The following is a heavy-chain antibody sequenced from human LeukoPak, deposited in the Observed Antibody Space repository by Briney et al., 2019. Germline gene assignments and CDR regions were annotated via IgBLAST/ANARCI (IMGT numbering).Heavy chain of an antibody. V-gene: IGHV3-64*02. CDR2: ISDSGSST. CDR1: GFTFSSYA. J-gene: IGHJ5*02. D-gene: IGHD6-19*01. Sequence: PGGSLRLSCAASGFTFSSYAMHWVRQAPGKGLEFVSSISDSGSSTYYAASVKGRFTVSRDNSKNTLFLQMDSLIPEDMAVYYCARTEQWLSTGGWYWFDPWGQGTLVTVSS. CDR3: ARTEQWLSTGGWYWFDP.